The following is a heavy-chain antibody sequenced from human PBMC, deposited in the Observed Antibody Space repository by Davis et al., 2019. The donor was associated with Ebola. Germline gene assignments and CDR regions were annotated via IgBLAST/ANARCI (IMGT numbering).Heavy chain of an antibody. V-gene: IGHV3-7*01. J-gene: IGHJ4*02. CDR1: GFTFSVYW. D-gene: IGHD6-6*01. CDR2: IRQDGSQK. CDR3: AILRGVSSSPSWYFDY. Sequence: GGSLRLSCEVSGFTFSVYWMSWVRQAPGKGLEWVANIRQDGSQKYYVDSVKGRFTISRDNAKNSLYLQMNSLRAEDTAVYYCAILRGVSSSPSWYFDYWGQGTLVTVS.